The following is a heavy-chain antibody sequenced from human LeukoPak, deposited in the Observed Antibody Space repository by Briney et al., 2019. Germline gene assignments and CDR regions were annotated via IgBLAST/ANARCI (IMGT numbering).Heavy chain of an antibody. CDR3: AGGPGSNDILTGYYPLDYYYYYGMDV. V-gene: IGHV4-59*01. CDR1: GGSISSYY. J-gene: IGHJ6*02. Sequence: SETLSLTCTVSGGSISSYYWSWIRQPPGKGLEWIGYIYYSGSTNYNPSLKSRVTISVDTSKNQFSLKLSSVTAADTAVYYCAGGPGSNDILTGYYPLDYYYYYGMDVWGQGTTVTVSS. CDR2: IYYSGST. D-gene: IGHD3-9*01.